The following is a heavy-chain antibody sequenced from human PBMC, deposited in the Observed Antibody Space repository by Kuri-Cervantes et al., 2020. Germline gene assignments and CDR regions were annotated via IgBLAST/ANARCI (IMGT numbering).Heavy chain of an antibody. CDR3: ARDSYDSSGYSLDDAFDI. Sequence: ESLKISCTVSGGSISSYYCSWIRQPPGKGLEWIGNINFSGRTNYSPSLKSRVTISVDTSKNQFSLKLSSVTAADTAVYYCARDSYDSSGYSLDDAFDIWGQGTMVTVSS. V-gene: IGHV4-59*01. CDR1: GGSISSYY. D-gene: IGHD3-22*01. CDR2: INFSGRT. J-gene: IGHJ3*02.